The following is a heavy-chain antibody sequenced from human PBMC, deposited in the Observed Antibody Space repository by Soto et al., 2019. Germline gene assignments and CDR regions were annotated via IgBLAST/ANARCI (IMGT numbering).Heavy chain of an antibody. CDR1: GGTFGSYA. CDR3: ARVAPYCTSATCPKFYDMDV. Sequence: SVKVSCKASGGTFGSYAITWVRRAPGQGLEWLGGIIPILNSPAYAQKFQARVVITADEITNTAYMELNSLRFDDTAVYYCARVAPYCTSATCPKFYDMDVWGQGTTVTVSS. J-gene: IGHJ6*02. V-gene: IGHV1-69*13. D-gene: IGHD2-2*01. CDR2: IIPILNSP.